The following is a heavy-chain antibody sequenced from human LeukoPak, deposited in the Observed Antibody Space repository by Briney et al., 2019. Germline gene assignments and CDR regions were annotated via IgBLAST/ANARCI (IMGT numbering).Heavy chain of an antibody. CDR1: GGSFTSCTFY. CDR3: ARHEKVYGASFDY. Sequence: SETLSLTCTVSGGSFTSCTFYWGWIRQPPGKGLDWIGSIFYSGSTFYSPSLKSRITISVDTSKNQFSLKLNSVTAADTAIYYCARHEKVYGASFDYWGQGTLVTVSS. V-gene: IGHV4-39*01. J-gene: IGHJ4*02. D-gene: IGHD2-8*01. CDR2: IFYSGST.